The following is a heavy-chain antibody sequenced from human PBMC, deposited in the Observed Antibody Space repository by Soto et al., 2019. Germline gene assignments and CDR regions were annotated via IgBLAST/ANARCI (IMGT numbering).Heavy chain of an antibody. CDR3: ARDGSGYSTD. CDR2: TNQDGRER. V-gene: IGHV3-7*01. Sequence: EVQLVESGGGLVQPGGSLRLSCVASGFTFRNYWMSWLRQAPGKGLEWVANTNQDGRERYSVDSVKGRFTISRDNAKNSMHVQMNSLRAEDTAVYYCARDGSGYSTDWGQGTLVTVAS. CDR1: GFTFRNYW. J-gene: IGHJ4*02. D-gene: IGHD5-18*01.